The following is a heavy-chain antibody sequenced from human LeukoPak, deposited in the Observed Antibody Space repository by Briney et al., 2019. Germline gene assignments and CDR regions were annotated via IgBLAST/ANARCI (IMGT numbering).Heavy chain of an antibody. J-gene: IGHJ6*02. CDR2: MNPNSGNT. Sequence: ASVKVSCKASGYTFTSYDINWVRQATGQGLEWMGWMNPNSGNTGYAQKFQGRVTMTRNTSISTAYMELSGLRSEDTAVYYCARGSHSGWYRYYYYGMDVWGQGTTVTVSS. V-gene: IGHV1-8*01. CDR1: GYTFTSYD. CDR3: ARGSHSGWYRYYYYGMDV. D-gene: IGHD6-19*01.